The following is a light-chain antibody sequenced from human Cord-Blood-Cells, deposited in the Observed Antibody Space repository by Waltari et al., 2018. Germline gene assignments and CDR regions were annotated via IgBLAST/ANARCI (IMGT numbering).Light chain of an antibody. Sequence: QSALTQPASVSGSPGQSITLSCTGTSSAVGGYNYVYWFQQHPGKAPKLMIYDVSNRPSGVSNRFSGSKSGNTASLTISGLQAEDEADYYCSSYTSSSTPLYVFGTGTKVTVL. CDR2: DVS. CDR1: SSAVGGYNY. CDR3: SSYTSSSTPLYV. J-gene: IGLJ1*01. V-gene: IGLV2-14*01.